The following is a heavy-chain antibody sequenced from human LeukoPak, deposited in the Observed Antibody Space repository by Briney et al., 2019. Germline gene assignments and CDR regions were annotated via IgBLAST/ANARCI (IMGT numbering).Heavy chain of an antibody. CDR2: MNPNSGNT. CDR1: GYTFTSYD. J-gene: IGHJ4*02. V-gene: IGHV1-8*01. CDR3: ARVKSDDYSNYFFDY. Sequence: ASVKVSCKASGYTFTSYDINWVRQATEQGLEWMGWMNPNSGNTGYAQKFQGRVTMTRNTSISTAYMELSSLRSEDTAVYYCARVKSDDYSNYFFDYWGQGTLVTVSS. D-gene: IGHD4-11*01.